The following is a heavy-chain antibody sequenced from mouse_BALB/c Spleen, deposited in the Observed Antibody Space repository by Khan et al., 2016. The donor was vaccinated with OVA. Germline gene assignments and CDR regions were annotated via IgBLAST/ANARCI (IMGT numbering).Heavy chain of an antibody. CDR1: GYTFTSNT. D-gene: IGHD2-14*01. CDR2: INHRGGYT. Sequence: QVQLKQSGAELARPGASVKMSCKASGYTFTSNTMHGVKQRPGQVLEWIGYINHRGGYTIYNQKFKDKLTFPAAISSSTAYMQLSSLTSDDSAFYYGARRTTGYAMDYWGQGTSVTVSS. V-gene: IGHV1-4*01. CDR3: ARRTTGYAMDY. J-gene: IGHJ4*01.